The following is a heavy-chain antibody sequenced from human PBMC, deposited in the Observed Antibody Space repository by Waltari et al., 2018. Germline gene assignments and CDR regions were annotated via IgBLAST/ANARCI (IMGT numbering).Heavy chain of an antibody. D-gene: IGHD3-16*01. CDR1: GYSFTHPTHY. CDR3: AGGFGWGNDF. Sequence: QLQESGPGLVEPSETLSLTCTVSGYSFTHPTHYWGGIRQPPGQSLEWEDKIHSSGATCYNASLKSRVTMSVDKSKNQFSLNLNSVTAADTAVYYCAGGFGWGNDFWGQGILVTVAS. V-gene: IGHV4-39*01. CDR2: IHSSGAT. J-gene: IGHJ4*02.